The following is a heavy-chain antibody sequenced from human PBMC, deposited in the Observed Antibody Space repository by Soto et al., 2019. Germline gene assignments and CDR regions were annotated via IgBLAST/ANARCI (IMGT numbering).Heavy chain of an antibody. J-gene: IGHJ1*01. CDR1: GCIFTAYS. CDR2: VNPSGGST. D-gene: IGHD2-15*01. CDR3: AREENCSDGICYSEYFQR. V-gene: IGHV1-46*01. Sequence: ASVKVSCKASGCIFTAYSMHWVQQAPGQGLEWMGVVNPSGGSTNYAQKFQGRITMTRDTSTSTVYMDLSSLTSEDTAVYYCAREENCSDGICYSEYFQRWGQGTLVTVSS.